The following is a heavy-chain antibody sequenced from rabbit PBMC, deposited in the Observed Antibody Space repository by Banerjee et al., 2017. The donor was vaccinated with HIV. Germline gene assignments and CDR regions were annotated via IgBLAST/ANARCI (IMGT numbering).Heavy chain of an antibody. D-gene: IGHD4-2*01. CDR1: GIDFSSDG. J-gene: IGHJ2*01. CDR3: ARNLMNDGSM. CDR2: IGSGSTT. Sequence: QSLEESGGDLVKPGASLTLTCTASGIDFSSDGISWVRQAPGKGLEWIGIIGSGSTTYYASWARGRFTISRTSSTTVTLQMTSLTAADTATYFCARNLMNDGSMRGPGTLVTVS. V-gene: IGHV1S40*01.